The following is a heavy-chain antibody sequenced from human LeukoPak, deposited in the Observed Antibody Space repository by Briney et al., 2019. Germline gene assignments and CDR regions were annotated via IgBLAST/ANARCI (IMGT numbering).Heavy chain of an antibody. CDR3: AKDRHVGFHNY. CDR2: SGSGGST. J-gene: IGHJ4*02. V-gene: IGHV3-23*01. CDR1: GFTFSSYA. Sequence: PGGSLRLSCAASGFTFSSYAMTWVRQAPGKGLEWVSVSGSGGSTYYADSVQGRFTISRDNSKNTVYLQMNSLRAEDTAVYYCAKDRHVGFHNYWGQGTQVTVSS. D-gene: IGHD1-26*01.